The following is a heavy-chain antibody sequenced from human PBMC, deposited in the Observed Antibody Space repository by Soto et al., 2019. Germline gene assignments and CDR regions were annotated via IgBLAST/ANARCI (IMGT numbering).Heavy chain of an antibody. V-gene: IGHV3-23*01. CDR2: ISGSGGST. Sequence: GGSLRLSCAASGFTFSSYAMSWVRQAPGKGLEWVSAISGSGGSTYYADSVKGRFTISRDNSKNTLYLQMNSLRAEDTAVYYCAKDGEWDYYYYYMVVWGKGTTVTVSS. J-gene: IGHJ6*03. D-gene: IGHD2-8*01. CDR3: AKDGEWDYYYYYMVV. CDR1: GFTFSSYA.